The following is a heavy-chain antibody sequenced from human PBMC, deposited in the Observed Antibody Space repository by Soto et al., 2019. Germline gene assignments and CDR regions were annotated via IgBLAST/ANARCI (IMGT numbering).Heavy chain of an antibody. V-gene: IGHV1-69*06. Sequence: SVKVSCKASGGTFSSYAISWVRQAPGQGLEWMGGVIPIFGTANYAQKFQGRVTITADKSTSTAYMELSSLRSGDTAVYYCAREKGLRFLEWLVASFDPWGQGTLVTVSS. CDR2: VIPIFGTA. J-gene: IGHJ5*02. CDR3: AREKGLRFLEWLVASFDP. D-gene: IGHD3-3*01. CDR1: GGTFSSYA.